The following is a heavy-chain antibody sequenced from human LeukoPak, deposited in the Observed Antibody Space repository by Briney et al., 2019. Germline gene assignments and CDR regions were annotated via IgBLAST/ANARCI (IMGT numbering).Heavy chain of an antibody. CDR1: GYTFTSYG. V-gene: IGHV1-18*01. Sequence: ASVKVSCKASGYTFTSYGISWVRQAPGQGLEWMGRISAYNGNTNYAQKLQGRVTMTTDTSTSTAYMELRSLRSDDTAVYYCARDRLITMIVVDDAFDIWGQGTMSPSLQ. CDR2: ISAYNGNT. D-gene: IGHD3-22*01. CDR3: ARDRLITMIVVDDAFDI. J-gene: IGHJ3*02.